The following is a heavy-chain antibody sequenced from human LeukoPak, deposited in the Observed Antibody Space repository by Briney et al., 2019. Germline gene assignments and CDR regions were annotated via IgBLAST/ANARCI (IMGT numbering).Heavy chain of an antibody. CDR2: IIPAFRTT. J-gene: IGHJ4*02. D-gene: IGHD1-26*01. V-gene: IGHV1-69*05. CDR3: ARSGSKSWGYFES. Sequence: SVKVSCKASGGTFSSYVISWVRQAPGQGLEWMGRIIPAFRTTVFAQRFQGRVTMTTDESTSAAYLDLSSLTFDDTAVYYCARSGSKSWGYFESWGQGILVTVSS. CDR1: GGTFSSYV.